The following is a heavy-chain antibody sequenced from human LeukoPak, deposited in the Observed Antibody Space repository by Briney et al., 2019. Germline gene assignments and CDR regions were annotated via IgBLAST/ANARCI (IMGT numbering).Heavy chain of an antibody. D-gene: IGHD3-10*01. V-gene: IGHV3-9*01. CDR1: GFTFDDYA. CDR2: ISWNSGSI. CDR3: AKDGGPSYGSGSYYHSGMDY. Sequence: PGGSLRLSCAASGFTFDDYAMHWVRQAPGKGLEWVSGISWNSGSIGYADSVKGRFTISRDNAKNSLHLQMNSLRAEGTALYYCAKDGGPSYGSGSYYHSGMDYWGQGTLVTVSS. J-gene: IGHJ4*02.